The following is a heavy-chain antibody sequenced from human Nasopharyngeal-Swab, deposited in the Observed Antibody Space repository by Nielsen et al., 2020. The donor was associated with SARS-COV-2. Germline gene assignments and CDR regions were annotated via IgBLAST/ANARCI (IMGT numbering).Heavy chain of an antibody. CDR2: ISSSGSTI. Sequence: GGSLRLSCAASGFTFSDYYMSWIRQAPGKGPEWVSYISSSGSTIYYADSVKGRFTISRDNAKNSLYLQMNSLRAEDTAVYYCARGTTIFGVVITPFDYWGQGTLVTVSS. J-gene: IGHJ4*02. CDR1: GFTFSDYY. CDR3: ARGTTIFGVVITPFDY. V-gene: IGHV3-11*01. D-gene: IGHD3-3*01.